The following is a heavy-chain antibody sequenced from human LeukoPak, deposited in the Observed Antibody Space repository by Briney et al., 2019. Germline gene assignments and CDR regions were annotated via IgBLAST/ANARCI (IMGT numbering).Heavy chain of an antibody. D-gene: IGHD2-15*01. CDR3: ARHIYCSGGSCYSTFDY. J-gene: IGHJ4*02. CDR2: IYPGDSDT. Sequence: GEALTLSCKGSGYSFTSYWIGWVRQMPGKGLEWMGVIYPGDSDTRYSPSVQGQVTISADKSISTAYLQWSSLKASDTAMYYCARHIYCSGGSCYSTFDYWGQGTLVTVSS. CDR1: GYSFTSYW. V-gene: IGHV5-51*01.